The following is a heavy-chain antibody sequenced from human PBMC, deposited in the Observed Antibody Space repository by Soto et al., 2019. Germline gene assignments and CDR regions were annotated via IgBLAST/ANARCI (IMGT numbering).Heavy chain of an antibody. CDR3: ARGETGTPDF. Sequence: ASVKVSCQASGYTFTSYDINWVRQATGQRLGWMGWMNPNSGNTGYTKKFQGRGTMTRNTSISTAYMELSSLRSADTYLDYCARGETGTPDFWGQGTLVTVSS. V-gene: IGHV1-8*02. CDR1: GYTFTSYD. J-gene: IGHJ4*02. D-gene: IGHD1-1*01. CDR2: MNPNSGNT.